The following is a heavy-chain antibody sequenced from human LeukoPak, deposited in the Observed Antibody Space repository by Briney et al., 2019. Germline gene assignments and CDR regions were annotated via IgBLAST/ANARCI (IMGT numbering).Heavy chain of an antibody. CDR3: ARAVGSGSAYAFDI. CDR1: GFTLSSYW. J-gene: IGHJ3*02. V-gene: IGHV3-74*01. CDR2: IYSEGSRT. Sequence: PGGSLRLSCAGSGFTLSSYWMHWVRQGPGKGLVWVSRIYSEGSRTTYADSVRGRFTISGDNAKNTLYLQMNSLRAEDTAVYYCARAVGSGSAYAFDIWGQGTMVTVSS. D-gene: IGHD3-10*01.